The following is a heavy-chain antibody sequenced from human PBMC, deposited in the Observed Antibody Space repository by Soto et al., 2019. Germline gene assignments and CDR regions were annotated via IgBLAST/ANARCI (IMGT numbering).Heavy chain of an antibody. D-gene: IGHD3-10*01. Sequence: GGSLRLSCAASGSTFSSYDMHWVRQATGKGLEWVSAIGTAGDTYYPGSVKGRFTISRENAKNSLYLQMNSLRAGDTAVYYCARTPSAGAVGTNYYGSDPNRGGGYYYGMDVWGQGTTVTVSS. CDR3: ARTPSAGAVGTNYYGSDPNRGGGYYYGMDV. V-gene: IGHV3-13*01. CDR1: GSTFSSYD. CDR2: IGTAGDT. J-gene: IGHJ6*02.